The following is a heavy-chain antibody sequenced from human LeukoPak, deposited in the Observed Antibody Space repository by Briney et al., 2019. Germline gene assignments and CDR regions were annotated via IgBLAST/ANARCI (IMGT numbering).Heavy chain of an antibody. Sequence: ASVKVSCKASGYTFTSYGISWVRQAPGQGLEWMGIINPSGAATNYAQRFQGRVTMTRDMSTNTVYMELSSLRSDDTAIYYCAMGEWEGYWFDPWGQGTLVTVSS. V-gene: IGHV1-46*03. J-gene: IGHJ5*02. CDR1: GYTFTSYG. CDR3: AMGEWEGYWFDP. D-gene: IGHD3-16*01. CDR2: INPSGAAT.